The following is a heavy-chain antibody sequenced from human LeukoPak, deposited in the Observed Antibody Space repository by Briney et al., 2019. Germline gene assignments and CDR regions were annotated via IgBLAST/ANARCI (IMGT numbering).Heavy chain of an antibody. CDR1: GFTFSNHN. CDR3: ARESGAPPLRGLDI. CDR2: ISISSSII. J-gene: IGHJ3*02. Sequence: PGGSLRLSCEASGFTFSNHNMNWVRQAPGKGLEWVSYISISSSIIYYADSVKGRFTISRDNAKNSLYLQMNSLRDEDTAVYYCARESGAPPLRGLDIWGQGTMVTVSS. D-gene: IGHD4-17*01. V-gene: IGHV3-48*02.